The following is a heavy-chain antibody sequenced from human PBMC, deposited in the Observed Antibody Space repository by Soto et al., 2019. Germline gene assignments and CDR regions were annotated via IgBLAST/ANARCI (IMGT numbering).Heavy chain of an antibody. CDR1: GFTFSSYG. V-gene: IGHV3-33*01. J-gene: IGHJ4*02. CDR2: IWYDGSNK. D-gene: IGHD3-3*01. CDR3: ARASGVFWSGYYLSELDY. Sequence: GGSLRLSCAASGFTFSSYGMHWVRQAPGKGLEWVAVIWYDGSNKYYADSVKGRFTISRDNSKNTLYLQMNSLRAEDTAVYYCARASGVFWSGYYLSELDYWGQGTLVTVSS.